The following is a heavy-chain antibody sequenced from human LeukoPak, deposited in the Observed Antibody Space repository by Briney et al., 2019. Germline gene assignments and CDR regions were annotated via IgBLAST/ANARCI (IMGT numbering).Heavy chain of an antibody. CDR1: GFTFDDYT. D-gene: IGHD3-16*01. Sequence: GGSLRLSCAASGFTFDDYTMHWVRQAPGKGLEWVSLISWDGGSTYYADSVKGRFTISRDNSKNSLYLQMNSLRTEDTALYYCAKVGLMITFGGGLDYWGQGTLVTVSS. J-gene: IGHJ4*02. CDR3: AKVGLMITFGGGLDY. CDR2: ISWDGGST. V-gene: IGHV3-43*01.